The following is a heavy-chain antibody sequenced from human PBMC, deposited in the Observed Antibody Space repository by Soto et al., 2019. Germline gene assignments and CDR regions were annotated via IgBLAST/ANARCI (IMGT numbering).Heavy chain of an antibody. CDR3: AKEIQLWSYYYYGMDV. Sequence: GGSLRLSCAASGFTFSSYGMHWVRQAPGKGLEWVAVISYDGSNKYYADSVKGRFTISRDNSKNTLYLQMNSLRAEDTAVYYCAKEIQLWSYYYYGMDVWGQGTTVTVSS. CDR2: ISYDGSNK. D-gene: IGHD5-18*01. V-gene: IGHV3-30*18. J-gene: IGHJ6*02. CDR1: GFTFSSYG.